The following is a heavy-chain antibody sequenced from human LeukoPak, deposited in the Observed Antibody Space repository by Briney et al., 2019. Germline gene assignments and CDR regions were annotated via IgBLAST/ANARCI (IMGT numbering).Heavy chain of an antibody. CDR2: INPNSGGT. CDR1: GYTFTGYY. CDR3: ARDSRSSWYGVYYYYYMDV. V-gene: IGHV1-2*02. D-gene: IGHD6-13*01. Sequence: RASVKVSCKASGYTFTGYYMHWVRQAPGQGLEWMGWINPNSGGTNYAQKFQGRVTMTRDTAISTAYMELSRLRSDDTAVYSCARDSRSSWYGVYYYYYMDVWGKGTTVTVSS. J-gene: IGHJ6*03.